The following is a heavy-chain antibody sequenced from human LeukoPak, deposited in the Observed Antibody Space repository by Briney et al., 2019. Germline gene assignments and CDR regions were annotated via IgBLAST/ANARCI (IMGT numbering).Heavy chain of an antibody. D-gene: IGHD1-26*01. CDR1: GFTFSSYS. CDR3: ARGQTYHWDIVGARHDAFDI. V-gene: IGHV3-21*01. J-gene: IGHJ3*02. CDR2: ISSSSSYI. Sequence: AGGSLRLSCAASGFTFSSYSMNWVRQAPGKGLEWVSSISSSSSYIYYADSVKGRFTISRDNAKNSLYLQMNSLRAEDTAVYYCARGQTYHWDIVGARHDAFDIWGQGTMVTVSS.